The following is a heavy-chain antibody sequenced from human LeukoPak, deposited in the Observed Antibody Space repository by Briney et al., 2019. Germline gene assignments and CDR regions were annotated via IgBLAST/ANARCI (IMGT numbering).Heavy chain of an antibody. Sequence: ASVKVSCKASGYTFTGYYMHWVRQAPGQGLEWMGWINPNSGGTNYAQKFQGRVTMTRDTSISTAYMELSRLRSDDTAVYYCARVPPCYYDSSANYWGQGTLVTVSS. D-gene: IGHD3-22*01. J-gene: IGHJ4*02. CDR2: INPNSGGT. CDR3: ARVPPCYYDSSANY. CDR1: GYTFTGYY. V-gene: IGHV1-2*02.